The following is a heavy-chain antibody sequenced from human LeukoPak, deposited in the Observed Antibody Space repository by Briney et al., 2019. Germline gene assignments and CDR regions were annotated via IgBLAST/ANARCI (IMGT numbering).Heavy chain of an antibody. CDR3: AKDARPAAMRD. D-gene: IGHD2-2*01. CDR2: ISYDGSNK. J-gene: IGHJ1*01. Sequence: SLRLSCAASGFTFSSYGMHWVRQAPGKGLEWVAVISYDGSNKYYADSVKGRFTISRDNSKNTLYLQMNSLRAEDTAVYYCAKDARPAAMRDWGQGTLVTVSS. V-gene: IGHV3-30*18. CDR1: GFTFSSYG.